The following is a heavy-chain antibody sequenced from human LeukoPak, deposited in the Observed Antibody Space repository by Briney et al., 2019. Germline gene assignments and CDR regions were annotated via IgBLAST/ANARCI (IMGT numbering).Heavy chain of an antibody. Sequence: GGSLRLSCAASGFTFSKTWMSWVRQAPGKGLEWVANIKVDGSERYYVDSVKGRFTISRDNAENSLYLQMNSLRAEDTAIYYCARDWNYGFDYWGQGTLVTVSS. D-gene: IGHD1-7*01. CDR2: IKVDGSER. J-gene: IGHJ4*02. V-gene: IGHV3-7*01. CDR1: GFTFSKTW. CDR3: ARDWNYGFDY.